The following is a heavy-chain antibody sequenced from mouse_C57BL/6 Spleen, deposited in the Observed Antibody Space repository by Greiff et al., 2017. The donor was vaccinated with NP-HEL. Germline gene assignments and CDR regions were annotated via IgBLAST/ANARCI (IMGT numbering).Heavy chain of an antibody. D-gene: IGHD1-1*01. CDR1: GFSFNTYA. CDR3: VRQRGTTVEGYYAMDY. J-gene: IGHJ4*01. CDR2: IRSKSNNYAT. Sequence: EVKLVESGGGLVQPKGSLKLSCAASGFSFNTYAMNWVRQAPGKGLEWVARIRSKSNNYATYYADSVKDRFTISRDDSESMLYLQMNNLKTEDTAMYYCVRQRGTTVEGYYAMDYWGQGTSVTVSS. V-gene: IGHV10-1*01.